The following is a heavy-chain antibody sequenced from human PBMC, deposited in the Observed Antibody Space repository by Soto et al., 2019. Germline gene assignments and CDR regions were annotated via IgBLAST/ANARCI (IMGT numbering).Heavy chain of an antibody. D-gene: IGHD6-13*01. CDR2: FDPEDGET. CDR3: AKDLPSGPHHLHIAAAGDYFDY. CDR1: GYTLTELS. V-gene: IGHV1-24*01. J-gene: IGHJ4*02. Sequence: ASVKVSCKVSGYTLTELSMHWVRQAPGKGLEWMGGFDPEDGETIYAQKFQGRVTMTEDTSTDTAYMELSSLRSEDTAVYYCAKDLPSGPHHLHIAAAGDYFDYWGQGTLVTVSS.